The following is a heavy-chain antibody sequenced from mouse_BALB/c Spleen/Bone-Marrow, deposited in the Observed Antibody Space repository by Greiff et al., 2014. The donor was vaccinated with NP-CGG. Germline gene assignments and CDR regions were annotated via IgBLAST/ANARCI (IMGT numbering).Heavy chain of an antibody. CDR2: ISGYYGDA. CDR1: GYKFTDYA. Sequence: VQLQQSGAELVRPGVSVKISCKGSGYKFTDYAIHWVKQSHAKSLEWIGLISGYYGDAIYNQKFKGKATITVDKSSRTAYMDRGRLSSEDSAFYYCARGGNVRSAMDYWGQGTSVTVSS. V-gene: IGHV1S137*01. J-gene: IGHJ4*01. CDR3: ARGGNVRSAMDY. D-gene: IGHD1-1*01.